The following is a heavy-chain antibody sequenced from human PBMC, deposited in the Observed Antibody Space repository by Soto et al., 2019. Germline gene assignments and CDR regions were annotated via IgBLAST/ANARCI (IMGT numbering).Heavy chain of an antibody. Sequence: QITLKESGPTLVKPTQTLTLTCTFSAFSLSTGGVGVGWIRQPPGKALEWLALIYWDDDKRYSPSLRSRLTITKDTSKNQVVLTMTNRDPVDTATYYCIQSRCGGDCLQSYASYYCYGMDVWGQGTTVTVSS. V-gene: IGHV2-5*02. D-gene: IGHD2-21*02. CDR2: IYWDDDK. CDR1: AFSLSTGGVG. CDR3: IQSRCGGDCLQSYASYYCYGMDV. J-gene: IGHJ6*02.